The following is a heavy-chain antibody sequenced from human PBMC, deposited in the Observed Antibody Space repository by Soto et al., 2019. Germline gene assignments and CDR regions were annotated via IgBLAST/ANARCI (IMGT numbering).Heavy chain of an antibody. Sequence: ASVKGSCKASGYTFTSYGISWLRQAPGQGLEWMGWISAYNGNTNYARKLQGRVTMTTDTSTSTAYMELRSLRSDDTAVYYCARARRLLPDYWGQGTLVTVSS. CDR2: ISAYNGNT. D-gene: IGHD3-22*01. V-gene: IGHV1-18*01. CDR3: ARARRLLPDY. J-gene: IGHJ4*02. CDR1: GYTFTSYG.